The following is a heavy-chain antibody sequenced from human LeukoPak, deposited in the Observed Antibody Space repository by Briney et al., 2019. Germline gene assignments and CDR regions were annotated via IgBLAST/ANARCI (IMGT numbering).Heavy chain of an antibody. D-gene: IGHD2-2*01. CDR1: RFTFSSYA. CDR2: ISDDGSNK. J-gene: IGHJ6*02. V-gene: IGHV3-30-3*01. Sequence: GRSLRLSCAASRFTFSSYAMHWVRQAPGKGLEWVAVISDDGSNKYYADSVKGRFTISRDNSKNTLYLQMNSLRAEDTAVYYCAKGGYQLLLHYYYYGMDVWGQGTTVTVSS. CDR3: AKGGYQLLLHYYYYGMDV.